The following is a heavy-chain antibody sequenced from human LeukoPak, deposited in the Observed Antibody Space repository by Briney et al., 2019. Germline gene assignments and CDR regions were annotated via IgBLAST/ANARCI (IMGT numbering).Heavy chain of an antibody. CDR2: IYHSGST. CDR3: ARKTRLSGWYFGAFWFDP. Sequence: SVTLSLTCAVSGGSISSSNWWGWVRQPPGNGLEWIGEIYHSGSTNYNPSLKSRVTISVDTSKNQFSLKLSSVTAADTAVYYCARKTRLSGWYFGAFWFDPWGQGTLVTVSS. V-gene: IGHV4-4*02. D-gene: IGHD6-19*01. CDR1: GGSISSSNW. J-gene: IGHJ5*02.